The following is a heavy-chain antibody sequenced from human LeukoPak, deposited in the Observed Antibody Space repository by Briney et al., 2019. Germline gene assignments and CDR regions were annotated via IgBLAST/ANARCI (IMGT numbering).Heavy chain of an antibody. D-gene: IGHD3-22*01. V-gene: IGHV4-61*01. J-gene: IGHJ4*02. CDR1: GGSVSSGSYY. CDR3: ARAGYDSSGYPTYYFDY. Sequence: SETLSLTCTVSGGSVSSGSYYWSWIRQPPGTGLEWIGYIYYSGSTNYNPSLKSRVTISVDTSKNQFSLKLSSVTAADTAVYYCARAGYDSSGYPTYYFDYWGQGTLVTVSS. CDR2: IYYSGST.